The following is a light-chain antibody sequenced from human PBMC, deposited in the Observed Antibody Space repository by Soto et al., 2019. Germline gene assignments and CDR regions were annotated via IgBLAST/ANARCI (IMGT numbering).Light chain of an antibody. Sequence: QSVLTQPRSVSGSPAQSVTISCAGTSRDVGGYNYVSWFQQHPGKAPQLIIYDVSQRPSGVPDRFSGSKSGNTASLTISGLQAEDEADYYCCSYSSTSAYVVFGGGTKVTVL. V-gene: IGLV2-11*01. CDR2: DVS. CDR1: SRDVGGYNY. CDR3: CSYSSTSAYVV. J-gene: IGLJ2*01.